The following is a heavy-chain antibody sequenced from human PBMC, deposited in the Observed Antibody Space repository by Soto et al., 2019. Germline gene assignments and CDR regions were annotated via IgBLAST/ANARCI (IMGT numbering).Heavy chain of an antibody. D-gene: IGHD6-13*01. Sequence: EVQLVESGGGLVQPGGSLRLSCAASGFTFSNYWMSWVRQAPGKGLEWVANIKQDGSAKYYVDSVKGRFTTSRDNAKNPLYLQMNSLRAEDTAVYYWARYRGSSCLDYWGQGTLVTVSS. CDR3: ARYRGSSCLDY. CDR2: IKQDGSAK. V-gene: IGHV3-7*01. J-gene: IGHJ4*02. CDR1: GFTFSNYW.